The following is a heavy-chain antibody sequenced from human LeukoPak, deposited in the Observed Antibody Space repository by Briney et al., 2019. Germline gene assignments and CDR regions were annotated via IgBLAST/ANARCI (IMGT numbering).Heavy chain of an antibody. D-gene: IGHD6-13*01. V-gene: IGHV4-59*01. CDR3: ARQIAAAGTPYDY. CDR2: IYYSGST. Sequence: SETLSLTCTVSGGSISSDYWSWIRQPPGKGLEWIGYIYYSGSTNYNPSLKSRVTISVDTSKNQFSLKLSSVTAADTAVYYCARQIAAAGTPYDYWGQGTLVTVSS. J-gene: IGHJ4*02. CDR1: GGSISSDY.